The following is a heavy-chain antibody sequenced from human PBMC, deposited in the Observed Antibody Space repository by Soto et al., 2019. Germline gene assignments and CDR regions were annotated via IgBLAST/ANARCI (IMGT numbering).Heavy chain of an antibody. J-gene: IGHJ5*02. CDR1: GYRFTSYW. CDR3: ARSPSSYSSSWYSSWFDP. Sequence: RGESLKISCEDSGYRFTSYWIAWVRQMPGKGLEWMGIVYPGDSDTRYSPSFQGQVTISADKSISTAYLQWSSLKASDTAMYYCARSPSSYSSSWYSSWFDPWGQGXLVTVSS. D-gene: IGHD6-13*01. CDR2: VYPGDSDT. V-gene: IGHV5-51*01.